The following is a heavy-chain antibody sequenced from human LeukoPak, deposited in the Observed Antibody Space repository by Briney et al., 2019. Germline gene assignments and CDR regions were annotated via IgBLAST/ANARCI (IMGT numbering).Heavy chain of an antibody. J-gene: IGHJ3*02. D-gene: IGHD2/OR15-2a*01. CDR3: ASNRSPRSKLDAFDI. CDR2: IYTSGST. V-gene: IGHV4-61*02. Sequence: NPSQTLSLTCTVSGGSISSGSYYWRWIRQPAGKGLEWIGRIYTSGSTNYNPSLKSRLTISVDTSKNQFSLKLSSVTAADTAVYYCASNRSPRSKLDAFDIWGQGTMVTVSS. CDR1: GGSISSGSYY.